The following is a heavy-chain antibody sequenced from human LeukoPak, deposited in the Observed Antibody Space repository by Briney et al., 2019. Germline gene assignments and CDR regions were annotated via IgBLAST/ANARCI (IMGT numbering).Heavy chain of an antibody. CDR3: ARGSTAYYYDSSGYSDAFDI. V-gene: IGHV4-39*01. Sequence: SETLSLTCTVSGASISSSTYYWGWIRQPPGKGLEWIGSNTYYNPSLKSRVTISLDTSKSQFSLKLSSLTAADTAVYYCARGSTAYYYDSSGYSDAFDIWGQGTIVTVSS. CDR2: NT. CDR1: GASISSSTYY. J-gene: IGHJ3*02. D-gene: IGHD3-22*01.